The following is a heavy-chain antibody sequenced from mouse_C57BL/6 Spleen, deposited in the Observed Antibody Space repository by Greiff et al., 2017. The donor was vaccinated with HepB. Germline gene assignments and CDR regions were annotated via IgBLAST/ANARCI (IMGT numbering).Heavy chain of an antibody. CDR2: IDPSDSYT. Sequence: QVQLQQPGAELVKPGASVKLSCKASGYTFPSYWMQWVKQRPGQGLGWIGEIDPSDSYTNYNQKFKGKATLTIDTSSSTAYMQRSSLTSEDSAAYYCARGDSRYAMDYWGQGTSVTVSS. CDR1: GYTFPSYW. J-gene: IGHJ4*01. V-gene: IGHV1-50*01. CDR3: ARGDSRYAMDY. D-gene: IGHD2-12*01.